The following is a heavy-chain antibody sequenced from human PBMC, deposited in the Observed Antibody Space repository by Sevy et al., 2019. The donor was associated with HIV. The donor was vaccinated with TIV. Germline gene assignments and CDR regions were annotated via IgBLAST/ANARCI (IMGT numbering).Heavy chain of an antibody. CDR2: IYYSGST. CDR3: ARAKIGGFGELGENLFDP. CDR1: GGSISSGDYY. V-gene: IGHV4-30-4*01. Sequence: SETLSLTCTVSGGSISSGDYYWSWIRQPPGRGLEWLGYIYYSGSTYYNPSLQSRVTISVDTSKNQFSLKLSSVTSADTAVYYCARAKIGGFGELGENLFDPWGPGTLVTVSS. D-gene: IGHD3-10*01. J-gene: IGHJ5*02.